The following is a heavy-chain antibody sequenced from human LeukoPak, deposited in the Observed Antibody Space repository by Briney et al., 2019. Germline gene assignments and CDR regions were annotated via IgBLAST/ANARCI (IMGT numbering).Heavy chain of an antibody. J-gene: IGHJ4*02. CDR2: IKQDGSVR. Sequence: GGSLRLSCAASGFTFNSYWMSWVRQAPGKGLEWVANIKQDGSVRYYVDSVKGRFTISRDNTENALYLQMNSLRAEDTAVYYCARSIAAAGSYWGQGTLVTVSS. CDR3: ARSIAAAGSY. CDR1: GFTFNSYW. V-gene: IGHV3-7*01. D-gene: IGHD6-13*01.